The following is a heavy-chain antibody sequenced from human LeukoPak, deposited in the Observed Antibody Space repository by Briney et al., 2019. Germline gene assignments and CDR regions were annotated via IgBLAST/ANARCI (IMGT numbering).Heavy chain of an antibody. CDR3: ARGGTAEGHFVY. V-gene: IGHV4-59*08. D-gene: IGHD6-13*01. CDR2: IYYSGST. Sequence: PSETLSLTCTVSGGSISNYYWTWIRQPPGKGLEWIGYIYYSGSTNYNPSLKSRVTISLDTSRNQFSLRLTSVTAADTAVYYCARGGTAEGHFVYWSQGTLVTVSS. CDR1: GGSISNYY. J-gene: IGHJ4*02.